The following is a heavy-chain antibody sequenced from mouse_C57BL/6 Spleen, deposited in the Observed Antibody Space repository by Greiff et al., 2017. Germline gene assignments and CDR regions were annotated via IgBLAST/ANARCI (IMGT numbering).Heavy chain of an antibody. J-gene: IGHJ4*01. CDR2: ISYDGSN. CDR1: GYSITSGYY. D-gene: IGHD2-3*01. V-gene: IGHV3-6*01. Sequence: EVHLVESGPGLVKPSQSLSLTCSVTGYSITSGYYWNWIRQFPGNKLEWMGYISYDGSNNYNPSLKNRISITRDTSKNQFFLKLNSVTTEDTATYYCARWLLRGYAMDYWGQGTSVTVSS. CDR3: ARWLLRGYAMDY.